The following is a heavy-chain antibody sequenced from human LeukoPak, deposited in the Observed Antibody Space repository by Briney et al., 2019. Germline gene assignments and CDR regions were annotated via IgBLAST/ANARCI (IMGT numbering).Heavy chain of an antibody. J-gene: IGHJ3*01. Sequence: GGSLRLSCAASGFTVSSNYMSWVRQAPGKGLEWVSIIYSGGNTIYYADSVKGRFTISRDNAKNSLYLQMNSLRAEDTAVYYCAREVVNDAFDLWGQGTMVTVSS. V-gene: IGHV3-53*01. CDR1: GFTVSSNY. CDR3: AREVVNDAFDL. D-gene: IGHD2-15*01. CDR2: IYSGGNTI.